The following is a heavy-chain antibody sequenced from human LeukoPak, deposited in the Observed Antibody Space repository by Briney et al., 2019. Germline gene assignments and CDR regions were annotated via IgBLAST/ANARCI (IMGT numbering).Heavy chain of an antibody. Sequence: PSETLSLTCTVSGCSISSGYYWGCIRQPPGKGLQWIGSIYYTGTTYYIPSLKSRVAISVDTSKNQFSLKLTSVTTADTAVYYCARLLHDATWRFNYWGQGTLVTVSS. V-gene: IGHV4-38-2*02. CDR1: GCSISSGYY. D-gene: IGHD4/OR15-4a*01. J-gene: IGHJ4*02. CDR3: ARLLHDATWRFNY. CDR2: IYYTGTT.